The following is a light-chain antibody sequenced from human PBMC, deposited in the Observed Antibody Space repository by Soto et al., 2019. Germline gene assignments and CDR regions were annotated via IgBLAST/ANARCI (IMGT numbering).Light chain of an antibody. Sequence: DIQMTQSPSTLSASVGDRVTITCRASQSITSWLAWYQQKPGKVPKLLIYAASTLQSGVPSRFSGSGSGTDFTLTISSLQAEDVAVYYCQQYYTTPRTFGHGTKVDI. V-gene: IGKV1-27*01. CDR1: QSITSW. CDR3: QQYYTTPRT. J-gene: IGKJ1*01. CDR2: AAS.